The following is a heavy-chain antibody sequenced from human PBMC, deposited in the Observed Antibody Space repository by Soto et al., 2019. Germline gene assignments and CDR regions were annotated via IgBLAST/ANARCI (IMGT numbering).Heavy chain of an antibody. J-gene: IGHJ6*02. Sequence: QVQLVQSGAEVKKPGASVKVSCKASGYTFTSYGISWVRQAPGQGLEWMGWISAYNVNTNYAQKLQGRVTMTTDTPTSTAYMELRSLRSDYTAVYYGARGLAITGNPYYYYGMDVWGQGTTVTVSS. CDR3: ARGLAITGNPYYYYGMDV. CDR2: ISAYNVNT. V-gene: IGHV1-18*04. D-gene: IGHD1-20*01. CDR1: GYTFTSYG.